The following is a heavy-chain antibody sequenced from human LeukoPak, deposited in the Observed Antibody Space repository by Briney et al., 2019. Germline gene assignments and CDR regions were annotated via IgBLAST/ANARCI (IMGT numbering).Heavy chain of an antibody. CDR3: ASSSWYALDY. CDR1: GFTFSSYE. J-gene: IGHJ4*02. CDR2: ISSGSTM. D-gene: IGHD6-13*01. Sequence: GGSLRLSCAASGFTFSSYEMNWVRQAPGKGLEWISYISSGSTMYYADSVKGRFTISRDNAKNSLYLQMNRLRAEDTAIYYCASSSWYALDYWGQGTLVTVSS. V-gene: IGHV3-48*03.